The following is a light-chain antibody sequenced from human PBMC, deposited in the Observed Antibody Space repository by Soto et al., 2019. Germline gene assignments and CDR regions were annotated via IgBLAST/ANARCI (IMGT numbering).Light chain of an antibody. CDR3: QQRSNWPGT. Sequence: EIVLTQSPATLSLSPGERATLSCRASQSVSSYLAWYQQKPGQAPRLLIYDASNRATGIPARFSGSGSGTDFTLTISSLEPEDFAFYYCQQRSNWPGTFVQGTKVEIK. V-gene: IGKV3-11*01. J-gene: IGKJ1*01. CDR2: DAS. CDR1: QSVSSY.